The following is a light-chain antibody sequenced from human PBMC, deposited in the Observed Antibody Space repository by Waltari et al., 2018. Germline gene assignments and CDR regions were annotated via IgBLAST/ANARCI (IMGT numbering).Light chain of an antibody. CDR1: RSNIGNNA. CDR3: AAWDDSLKGVL. CDR2: ADD. V-gene: IGLV1-36*01. J-gene: IGLJ2*01. Sequence: QSVLTQTPSVSEAPRQRVTISCSGSRSNIGNNAVNWYPQVPGKAPKLLGCADDLLPSGVSVRFSGSKSCTSASLAISGLRSEDEGVYFCAAWDDSLKGVLFGGGTKLTVL.